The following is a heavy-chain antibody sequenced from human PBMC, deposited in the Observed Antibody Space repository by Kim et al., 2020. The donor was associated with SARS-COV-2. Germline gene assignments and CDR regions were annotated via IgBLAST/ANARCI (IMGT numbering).Heavy chain of an antibody. V-gene: IGHV4-39*01. J-gene: IGHJ5*02. CDR3: ARRLGREEFDP. CDR2: VYYDGTT. CDR1: GGSINRPTYY. Sequence: SETLSLTCNVSGGSINRPTYYWVWISQPPGKGLEWIGSVYYDGTTYYNASLKSRLMISIDTAKNQFSLILTHVTAADTALYFCARRLGREEFDPWGQVIL.